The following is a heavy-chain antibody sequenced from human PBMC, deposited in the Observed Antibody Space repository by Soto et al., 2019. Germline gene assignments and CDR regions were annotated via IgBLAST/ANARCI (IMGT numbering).Heavy chain of an antibody. CDR1: GFTLSTCA. Sequence: GGCLRLSCSASGFTLSTCATTWVRQAPGKGLEWVLCISGSGDTTYYADSVKGRFTISRDTSKNTVYLQMNSLRVDDTAVYYCAKGHPGCSCYSGLDCWGQGTPVTVSS. CDR3: AKGHPGCSCYSGLDC. J-gene: IGHJ4*02. CDR2: ISGSGDTT. D-gene: IGHD2-15*01. V-gene: IGHV3-23*01.